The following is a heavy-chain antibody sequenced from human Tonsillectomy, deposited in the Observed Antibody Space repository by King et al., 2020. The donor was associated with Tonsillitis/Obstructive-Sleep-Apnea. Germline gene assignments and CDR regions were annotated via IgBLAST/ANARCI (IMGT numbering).Heavy chain of an antibody. Sequence: VQLVESGAEVKQPGASVKVSCMAYGYTFTRYYIHWVRQAPGQGLEWMGIINPSSGSTTYAQKFQGRLTMTSDPSTSTVHMESSSLRSEDTPVYYCARDDKDDRYFDYWGQGTLVTVSS. CDR2: INPSSGST. CDR1: GYTFTRYY. CDR3: ARDDKDDRYFDY. D-gene: IGHD2-15*01. V-gene: IGHV1-46*01. J-gene: IGHJ4*02.